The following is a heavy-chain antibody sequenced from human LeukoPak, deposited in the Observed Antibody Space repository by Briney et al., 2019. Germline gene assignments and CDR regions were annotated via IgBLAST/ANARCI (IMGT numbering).Heavy chain of an antibody. CDR1: GGSISSGGYS. CDR3: ARVDGSGSYYSP. D-gene: IGHD3-10*01. J-gene: IGHJ5*02. Sequence: SQTLSHTCAVSGGSISSGGYSWSWIRQPPGKGLEWIGYIYHSGSTYYNPSLKSRVTISVDRSKNQFSLKLSSVTAADTAVYYCARVDGSGSYYSPWGQGTLVTVSS. V-gene: IGHV4-30-2*01. CDR2: IYHSGST.